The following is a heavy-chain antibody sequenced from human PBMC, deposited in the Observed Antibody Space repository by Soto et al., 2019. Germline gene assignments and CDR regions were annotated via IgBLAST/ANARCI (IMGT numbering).Heavy chain of an antibody. Sequence: SETLSLTCTVSGGSISSSSYYWGWIRQPPGKGLEWIGSIYYSGSTYYNPSLKSRVTISVDTSKNQFSLKLSSVTAADTAVYYCATLPDSYDSSGWGQGTLVTVSS. V-gene: IGHV4-39*01. CDR3: ATLPDSYDSSG. CDR1: GGSISSSSYY. J-gene: IGHJ4*02. CDR2: IYYSGST. D-gene: IGHD3-22*01.